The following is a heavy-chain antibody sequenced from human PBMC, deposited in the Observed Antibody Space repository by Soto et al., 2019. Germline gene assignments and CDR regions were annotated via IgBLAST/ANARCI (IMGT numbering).Heavy chain of an antibody. CDR3: ARDVAVAGSSYYYYYMDV. CDR2: IWYDGSNK. D-gene: IGHD6-19*01. J-gene: IGHJ6*03. V-gene: IGHV3-33*01. CDR1: GFTFSSYG. Sequence: GGSLRLSCAASGFTFSSYGMHWVRQAPGKGLEWVAVIWYDGSNKYYADSVKGRFTISRDNSKNTLYLQMNSLRAEDTAVYYCARDVAVAGSSYYYYYMDVWGKGTTVTVSS.